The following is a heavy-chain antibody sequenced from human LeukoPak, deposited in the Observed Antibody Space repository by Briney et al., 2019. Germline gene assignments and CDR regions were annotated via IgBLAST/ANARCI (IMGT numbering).Heavy chain of an antibody. J-gene: IGHJ4*02. Sequence: SETLSLTCTVSGGSISGYYLSWIRQPAGKGLEWIGRIYSSGSTNYDPSFKSRVTMSVETSKNQFSLKVSSVTAADTAVYYCARGPPPLGAGAMIAFDRWGLGTLVTVSS. V-gene: IGHV4-4*07. D-gene: IGHD2-2*01. CDR1: GGSISGYY. CDR2: IYSSGST. CDR3: ARGPPPLGAGAMIAFDR.